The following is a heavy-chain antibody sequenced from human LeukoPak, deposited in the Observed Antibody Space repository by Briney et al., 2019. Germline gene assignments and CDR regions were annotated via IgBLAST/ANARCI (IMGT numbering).Heavy chain of an antibody. CDR1: GFTFSNYW. CDR3: ARDVCEYPYPEVTLDY. Sequence: PGGSLRLSCAASGFTFSNYWMSWVRQAPGKGLEWVANIKQDGSEQYYVDSVKGRFTISRDNAKNSLFLQMSSLRAEDTAVHYCARDVCEYPYPEVTLDYWGQGTLVTVSS. CDR2: IKQDGSEQ. V-gene: IGHV3-7*01. D-gene: IGHD2-15*01. J-gene: IGHJ4*02.